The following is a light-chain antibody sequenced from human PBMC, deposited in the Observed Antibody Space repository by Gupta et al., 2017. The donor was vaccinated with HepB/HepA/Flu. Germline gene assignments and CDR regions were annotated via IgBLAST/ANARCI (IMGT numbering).Light chain of an antibody. Sequence: IVMTQSPLSLAVTPGEPASISCRSTQSLLGGDGHNYLDWYLVKPGQSPQLLIYLGSHRASGVPDRFSGSGSGTDFTLKISRAEAEDFGVYYCKQGLQTPYIFGQGTKVEIK. CDR3: KQGLQTPYI. V-gene: IGKV2-28*01. CDR2: LGS. J-gene: IGKJ2*01. CDR1: QSLLGGDGHNY.